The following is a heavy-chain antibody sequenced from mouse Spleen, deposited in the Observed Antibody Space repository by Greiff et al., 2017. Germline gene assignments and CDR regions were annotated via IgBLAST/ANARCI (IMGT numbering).Heavy chain of an antibody. D-gene: IGHD4-1*02. J-gene: IGHJ2*01. CDR1: GYTFTSYW. Sequence: QVQLQQSGAELVKPGASVKLSCKASGYTFTSYWMQWVKQRPGQGLEWIGEIDPSDSYTNYNQKFKGKATLTVDTSSSTAYMQLSSLTSEDSAVYYCACSTGTGGYWGQGTTLTVSS. CDR2: IDPSDSYT. CDR3: ACSTGTGGY. V-gene: IGHV1-50*01.